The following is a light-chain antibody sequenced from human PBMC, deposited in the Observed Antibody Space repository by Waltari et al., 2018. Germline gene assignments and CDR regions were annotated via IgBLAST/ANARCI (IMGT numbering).Light chain of an antibody. CDR2: WAS. CDR3: QQYYSTPPVT. Sequence: DIVMTQSPDSLAVSLGERATINCKSSQSVLYSSNNKNYLAWYQQKPGQSPKLLIYWASTRESGVPDRFSGSGSGTDFTLTISSLQAEDVAVYYCQQYYSTPPVTFGQGTKVEIK. CDR1: QSVLYSSNNKNY. J-gene: IGKJ1*01. V-gene: IGKV4-1*01.